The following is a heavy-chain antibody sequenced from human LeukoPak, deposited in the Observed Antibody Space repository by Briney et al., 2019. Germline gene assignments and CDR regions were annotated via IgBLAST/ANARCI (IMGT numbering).Heavy chain of an antibody. CDR3: ASNYYDSSGYYYS. D-gene: IGHD3-22*01. Sequence: GASVKVSCKASGGTFSSYAISWVRQAPGQGLEWMGRIIPILGIANYAQKFQGRVTITADKSTSTAYMELSSLRSEDTAVYYCASNYYDSSGYYYSWGQGTLVTVSS. V-gene: IGHV1-69*04. CDR2: IIPILGIA. J-gene: IGHJ4*02. CDR1: GGTFSSYA.